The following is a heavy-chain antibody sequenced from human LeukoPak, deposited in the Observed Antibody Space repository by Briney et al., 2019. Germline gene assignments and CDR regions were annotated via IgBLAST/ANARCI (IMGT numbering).Heavy chain of an antibody. CDR2: ISSSGTTI. CDR1: GFTFTTYE. Sequence: PGGSLRLSCAASGFTFTTYEMNWVRQAPGKGLEWVSYISSSGTTIYYADSVKGRFTISRDNAKNSMYLQMNGLRAEDTAVYYCALQQLVGYYYYGIDVWGQGATVTVS. V-gene: IGHV3-48*03. J-gene: IGHJ6*02. D-gene: IGHD6-13*01. CDR3: ALQQLVGYYYYGIDV.